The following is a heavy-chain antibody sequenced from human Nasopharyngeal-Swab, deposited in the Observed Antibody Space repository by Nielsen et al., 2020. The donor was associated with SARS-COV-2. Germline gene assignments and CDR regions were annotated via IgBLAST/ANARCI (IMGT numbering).Heavy chain of an antibody. V-gene: IGHV3-7*01. CDR1: GFTFSTYW. J-gene: IGHJ5*02. Sequence: GESLKISCAASGFTFSTYWMSWVRQVPGRGLEWVAYIKEDGSEKFYLDSVKGRFTISRDNAKNSLDLQMNSLRGEDTGVYYCARGRTWLDPWGQGTLVSVSS. CDR2: IKEDGSEK. CDR3: ARGRTWLDP.